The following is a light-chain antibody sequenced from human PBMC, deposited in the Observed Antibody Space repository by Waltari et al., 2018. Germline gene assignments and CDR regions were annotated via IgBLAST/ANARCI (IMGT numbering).Light chain of an antibody. V-gene: IGKV3D-11*01. Sequence: VVLTQSPATLSLSPGERAHLSCRASQGVSKFLAWFQQKPGQSPRLLVYDVSTRATGIPSRFSGSGPGPEFILTINSLEPEDFAVYYCQQYDRWPLTFGGGTKLEIK. CDR2: DVS. CDR1: QGVSKF. J-gene: IGKJ4*01. CDR3: QQYDRWPLT.